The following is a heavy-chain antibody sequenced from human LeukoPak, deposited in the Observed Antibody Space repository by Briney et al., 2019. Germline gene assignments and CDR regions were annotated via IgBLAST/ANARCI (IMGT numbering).Heavy chain of an antibody. D-gene: IGHD4-17*01. Sequence: GASVKVSCKASGYTFTSYDINWVRQATGQGLEWMGWMNPNSGNTGYAQKFQGRVTMTRNTSISTAYMELSSLRSEDTAVYYCARGSDCGDYNWFDPWGQGTLVTVSS. CDR2: MNPNSGNT. CDR3: ARGSDCGDYNWFDP. J-gene: IGHJ5*02. CDR1: GYTFTSYD. V-gene: IGHV1-8*01.